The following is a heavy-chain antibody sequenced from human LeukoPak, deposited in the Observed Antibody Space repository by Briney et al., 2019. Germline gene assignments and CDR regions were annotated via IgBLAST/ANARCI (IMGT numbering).Heavy chain of an antibody. CDR3: ARDLTANIDSSY. D-gene: IGHD4-11*01. V-gene: IGHV1-2*02. Sequence: ASVKVSCKASGYTFTGYYMHWVRQTPGQGLEWIAWINPKTGDTAYAQRFQGRITVTSDTSINTAYMDLSSLTSDDTAVFYCARDLTANIDSSYWGQGTVVTVSS. CDR1: GYTFTGYY. J-gene: IGHJ4*02. CDR2: INPKTGDT.